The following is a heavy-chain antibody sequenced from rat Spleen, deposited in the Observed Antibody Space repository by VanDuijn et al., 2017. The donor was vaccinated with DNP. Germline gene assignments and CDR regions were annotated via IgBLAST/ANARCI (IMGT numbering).Heavy chain of an antibody. J-gene: IGHJ2*01. CDR2: IWNTGGT. Sequence: QVQLKESGPGLVQPSQTLSLTCTVAGFSLTSYNVHWVRQPPGKGLEWMGVIWNTGGTRYNSALKSRLSISKDTSKSQVFLKMNSLQTEDTATYYCAREDYGPDYWGQGVMVTVSS. V-gene: IGHV2-41*01. D-gene: IGHD1-11*01. CDR3: AREDYGPDY. CDR1: GFSLTSYN.